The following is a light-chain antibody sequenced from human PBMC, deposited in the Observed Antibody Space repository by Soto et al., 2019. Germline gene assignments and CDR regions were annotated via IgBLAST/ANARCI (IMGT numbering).Light chain of an antibody. J-gene: IGLJ1*01. V-gene: IGLV2-14*01. CDR2: DIT. CDR3: VSFTTSKSYV. Sequence: QSALTQPRSLSGSPGQSITISCTGTISDVGAYIFVSWYQQYPGKAPKLMIYDITNRPSGVSNRFSGSKAGNTASLTISGLQAEDEADYYCVSFTTSKSYVFGTGTKVTVL. CDR1: ISDVGAYIF.